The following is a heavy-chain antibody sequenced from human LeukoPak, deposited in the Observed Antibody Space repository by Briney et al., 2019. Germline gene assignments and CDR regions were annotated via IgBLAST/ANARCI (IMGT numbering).Heavy chain of an antibody. CDR3: ARGGSSGPEAYYYYGMDV. Sequence: ASVKVSCKASGYTITSYDINWVRQATGQGLEWMGWMNPNSGNTGYAQKFQGRVTMTRNTSISTAYMELSSLRSEDTAVYYCARGGSSGPEAYYYYGMDVWGQGTTVTVSS. CDR1: GYTITSYD. D-gene: IGHD3-10*01. J-gene: IGHJ6*02. CDR2: MNPNSGNT. V-gene: IGHV1-8*01.